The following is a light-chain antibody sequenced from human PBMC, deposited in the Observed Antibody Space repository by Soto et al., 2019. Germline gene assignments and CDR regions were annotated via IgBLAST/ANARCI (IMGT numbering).Light chain of an antibody. CDR3: CSYACGYTLL. CDR2: DVN. V-gene: IGLV2-11*01. Sequence: QSALTQPRSVSGSPGQSVTISCTGTNTDIGDYHYVSWYQHHPNRAPKLIIYDVNKRPSGVPDRFSGSKSGNTASLTISGLQAEDEADFYCCSYACGYTLLFGGGTKLTVL. J-gene: IGLJ2*01. CDR1: NTDIGDYHY.